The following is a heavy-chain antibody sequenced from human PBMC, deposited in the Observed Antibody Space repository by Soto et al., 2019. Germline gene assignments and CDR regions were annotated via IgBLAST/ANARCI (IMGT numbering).Heavy chain of an antibody. CDR1: GFTVSSNY. CDR3: ARDLSHHSPYYYYYMDV. CDR2: IYSGGST. D-gene: IGHD2-21*01. V-gene: IGHV3-53*04. Sequence: GGSLRLSCAASGFTVSSNYMSWVRQAPGKGLEWVSVIYSGGSTYYADSVKGRFTISRHNSKNTLYLQMNSLRAEDTAVYYCARDLSHHSPYYYYYMDVWGKGTTVTVSS. J-gene: IGHJ6*03.